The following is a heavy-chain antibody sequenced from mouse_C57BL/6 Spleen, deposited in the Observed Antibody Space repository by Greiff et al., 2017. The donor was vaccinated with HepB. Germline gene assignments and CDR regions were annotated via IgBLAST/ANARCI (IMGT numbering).Heavy chain of an antibody. D-gene: IGHD2-3*01. Sequence: QVQLQQPGAELVRPGSSVKLSCKASGYTFTSYWMHWVKQRPIQGLEWIGNIDPSDSETHYNQKFKDKATLTVDKSSSTAYMQLSSLTSEDSAVYYCARLGSDGYYVPFDYWGQGTTLTVSS. J-gene: IGHJ2*01. CDR1: GYTFTSYW. CDR2: IDPSDSET. V-gene: IGHV1-52*01. CDR3: ARLGSDGYYVPFDY.